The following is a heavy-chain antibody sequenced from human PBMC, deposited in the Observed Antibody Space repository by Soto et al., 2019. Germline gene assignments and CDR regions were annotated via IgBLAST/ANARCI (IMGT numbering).Heavy chain of an antibody. CDR1: GFTFSSCA. CDR2: ISGSGGTT. V-gene: IGHV3-23*01. J-gene: IGHJ6*02. Sequence: GGSLRLSCAASGFTFSSCAMNWVRQVPGKGLEWVSAISGSGGTTYYADSVKGRFTISRDNSKNTLYLQMNSLRAEDTAVYYCARDRYSYYDFWSGSLPYYYYGMDVWGQGTTVTVSS. CDR3: ARDRYSYYDFWSGSLPYYYYGMDV. D-gene: IGHD3-3*01.